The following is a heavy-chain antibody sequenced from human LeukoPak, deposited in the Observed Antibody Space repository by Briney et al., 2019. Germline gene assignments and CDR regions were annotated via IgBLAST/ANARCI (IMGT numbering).Heavy chain of an antibody. CDR3: ARRPGYSSSWCYFDY. Sequence: SETLSLTCTVSGGSISSSSYYWGWIRQPPGEGLEWIGSINYSGSTHYNPSLKSRVTISVDTSKNQFSLKLTSVTAADTAVYYCARRPGYSSSWCYFDYWGQGTLVTVS. D-gene: IGHD6-13*01. J-gene: IGHJ4*02. V-gene: IGHV4-39*01. CDR2: INYSGST. CDR1: GGSISSSSYY.